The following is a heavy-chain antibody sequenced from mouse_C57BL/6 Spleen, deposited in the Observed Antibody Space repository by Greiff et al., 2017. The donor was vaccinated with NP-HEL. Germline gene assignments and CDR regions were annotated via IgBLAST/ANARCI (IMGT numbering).Heavy chain of an antibody. CDR2: IYPGSGNT. CDR1: GYSFTSYY. V-gene: IGHV1-66*01. CDR3: ARSYDGYYVDFDY. J-gene: IGHJ2*01. D-gene: IGHD2-3*01. Sequence: QVQLKESGPELVKPGASVKISCKASGYSFTSYYIHWVKQRPGQGLEWIGWIYPGSGNTKYNEKFKGKATLTADTSSSTAYMQLSSLTSEDSAVYYCARSYDGYYVDFDYWGQGTTLTVSS.